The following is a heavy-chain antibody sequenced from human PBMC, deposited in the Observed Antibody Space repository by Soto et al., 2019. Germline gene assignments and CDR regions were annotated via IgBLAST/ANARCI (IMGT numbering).Heavy chain of an antibody. CDR3: AKGGITLVRGSFDY. Sequence: EVQLLESGGGLVQPGGSLRLSCAVSGFSLSNYAMSWVRQAPGKGLEWVSAISGRGSNTYYTDSVKGRFTVSRDKSKTTLFLQMNNLRAEDTAVYYCAKGGITLVRGSFDYWGQGALVTVSS. CDR1: GFSLSNYA. J-gene: IGHJ4*02. V-gene: IGHV3-23*01. CDR2: ISGRGSNT. D-gene: IGHD3-10*01.